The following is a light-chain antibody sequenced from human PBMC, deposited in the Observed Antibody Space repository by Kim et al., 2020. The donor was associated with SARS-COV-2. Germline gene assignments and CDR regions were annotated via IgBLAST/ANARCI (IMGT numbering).Light chain of an antibody. Sequence: EIVLTQSPGTLSLSPGERATLSCRASQSVRSNYLAWYQQKAGQAPRLLIFGASSRATGIPGRFSGSGSGTDFTLTISRLEPEDFAVYYCQQYGDSPRTFGQGTKVDIK. CDR3: QQYGDSPRT. V-gene: IGKV3-20*01. CDR2: GAS. CDR1: QSVRSNY. J-gene: IGKJ1*01.